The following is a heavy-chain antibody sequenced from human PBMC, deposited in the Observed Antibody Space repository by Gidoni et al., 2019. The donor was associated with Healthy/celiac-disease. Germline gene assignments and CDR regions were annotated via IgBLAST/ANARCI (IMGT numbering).Heavy chain of an antibody. CDR3: TTGVIVVADAFDI. J-gene: IGHJ3*02. V-gene: IGHV3-15*01. CDR2: IKSKTDGGTT. CDR1: GFTFSNAW. D-gene: IGHD3-22*01. Sequence: EVQLVESGGGLVKPGGSLRLSCAASGFTFSNAWMSWVRQAPGKGLEWVGRIKSKTDGGTTDYAAPVKSRFTISRDDSKNTLYLQMNSLKTEDTAVYYCTTGVIVVADAFDIWGQGTMVTVSS.